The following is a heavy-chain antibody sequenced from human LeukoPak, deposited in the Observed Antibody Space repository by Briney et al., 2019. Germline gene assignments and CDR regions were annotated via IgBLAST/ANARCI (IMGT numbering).Heavy chain of an antibody. D-gene: IGHD2-2*02. CDR2: IWYDGSNK. CDR3: AKDRGVVPAAIGDY. CDR1: GFTFSSYG. Sequence: GGSLRLSCTASGFTFSSYGMHWVRQAPGKGLEWVAVIWYDGSNKYYADSVKGRFTISRDNSKNTLYLQMNSLRAEDTAVYYCAKDRGVVPAAIGDYWGQGTLVTVSS. V-gene: IGHV3-33*06. J-gene: IGHJ4*02.